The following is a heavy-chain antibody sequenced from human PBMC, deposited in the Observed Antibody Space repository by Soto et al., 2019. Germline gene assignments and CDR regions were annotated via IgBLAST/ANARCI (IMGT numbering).Heavy chain of an antibody. J-gene: IGHJ4*02. CDR3: ARRGSSSWYGY. CDR1: GGSISSSSYY. CDR2: IYYSGST. Sequence: QLQLQESGPGLVKPSETLSLTCTVSGGSISSSSYYWGWIRQPPGKGLECIGCIYYSGSTYNNPSGKXRXTXSXDTSKNQFSLKRRSVTPAGTAVYSWARRGSSSWYGYWGQGTLVTVSS. V-gene: IGHV4-39*01. D-gene: IGHD6-13*01.